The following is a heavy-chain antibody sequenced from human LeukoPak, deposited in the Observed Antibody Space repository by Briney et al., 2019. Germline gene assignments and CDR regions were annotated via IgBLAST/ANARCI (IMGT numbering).Heavy chain of an antibody. CDR2: INHSGST. J-gene: IGHJ4*02. V-gene: IGHV4-39*07. CDR1: GGSISSSSYY. Sequence: SETLSLXCTVSGGSISSSSYYWGWIRQPPGKGLEWIGEINHSGSTNYNPSLKSRVTISVDTSKNQFSLKLSSVTAADTAVYYCASSLLWFGELLYDYWGQGTLVTVSS. D-gene: IGHD3-10*01. CDR3: ASSLLWFGELLYDY.